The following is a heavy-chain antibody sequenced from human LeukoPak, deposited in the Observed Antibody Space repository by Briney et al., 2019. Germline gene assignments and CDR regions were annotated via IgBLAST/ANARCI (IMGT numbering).Heavy chain of an antibody. CDR3: ARLHGGKGQYYFDY. Sequence: SETLSLTCTVSGGSISSYYWSWLRQPPGKGLEWIGYVYSSGNTNYNPSLKTRVTISVDTSTNQFSLNLSSVTAADTAAYYCARLHGGKGQYYFDYWGQGTLVTVSS. CDR1: GGSISSYY. J-gene: IGHJ4*02. D-gene: IGHD4-23*01. CDR2: VYSSGNT. V-gene: IGHV4-4*09.